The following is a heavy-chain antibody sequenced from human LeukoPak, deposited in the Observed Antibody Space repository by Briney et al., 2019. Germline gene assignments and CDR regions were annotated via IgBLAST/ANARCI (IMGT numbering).Heavy chain of an antibody. CDR2: VSGSASNT. D-gene: IGHD3-10*01. CDR3: ASRDYYGSGTYYNPLHY. J-gene: IGHJ4*02. V-gene: IGHV3-23*01. Sequence: GGSLRLSCAASGFTFSSCAMSWVRLAPGKGLEWVSAVSGSASNTYYADSVKGRFTISRDNSRNTLYLQMNSLRAEDTAVYYCASRDYYGSGTYYNPLHYWGQGTLVTVSS. CDR1: GFTFSSCA.